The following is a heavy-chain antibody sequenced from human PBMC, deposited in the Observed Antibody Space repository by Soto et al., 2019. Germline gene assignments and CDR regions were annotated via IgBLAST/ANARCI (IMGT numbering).Heavy chain of an antibody. V-gene: IGHV4-31*03. J-gene: IGHJ3*02. CDR3: ARGLGYDSNGRFLAAFDI. Sequence: QVQLQESGPGLAKPSQTVSLTCTVSGASLTSGDYYWTWIRQVPGKDLEWIGYIFHTGTTFYTPYLKSRVLMSIDTSDNYFSLNLNSVTAADTAVYYCARGLGYDSNGRFLAAFDIWGHGTLVTVSA. CDR1: GASLTSGDYY. CDR2: IFHTGTT. D-gene: IGHD3-22*01.